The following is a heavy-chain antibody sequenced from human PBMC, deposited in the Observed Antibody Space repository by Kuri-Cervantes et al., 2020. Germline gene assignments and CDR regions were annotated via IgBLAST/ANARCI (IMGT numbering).Heavy chain of an antibody. Sequence: ASVKVSCKASGYTFTSYCMHWVRQAPGQGLEWMGIINPSGGSTSYAQKFQGRVTMTRNTSISTAYMELSSLRSEDTAVYYCARGMRVRVRGVHYYMDVWGKGTTVTVSS. D-gene: IGHD3-10*01. CDR2: INPSGGST. CDR3: ARGMRVRVRGVHYYMDV. CDR1: GYTFTSYC. V-gene: IGHV1-46*01. J-gene: IGHJ6*03.